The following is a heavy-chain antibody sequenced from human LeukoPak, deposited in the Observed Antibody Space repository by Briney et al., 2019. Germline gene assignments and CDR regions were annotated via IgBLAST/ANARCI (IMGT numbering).Heavy chain of an antibody. CDR1: GFTFSDYY. CDR3: ARGQYCTNGVCYDAFDI. CDR2: ISSASSYT. D-gene: IGHD2-8*01. J-gene: IGHJ3*02. V-gene: IGHV3-11*06. Sequence: GGSLRLSCAASGFTFSDYYMSWIRQAPGKGLEWVSYISSASSYTSYADSVKGRFTISRDNAKNSLYLQMNSLRAEDTAVYYCARGQYCTNGVCYDAFDIWGQGTTVTVSS.